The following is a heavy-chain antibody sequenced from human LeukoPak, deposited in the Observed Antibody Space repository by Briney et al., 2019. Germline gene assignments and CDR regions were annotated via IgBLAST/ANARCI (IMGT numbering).Heavy chain of an antibody. V-gene: IGHV3-23*01. J-gene: IGHJ4*02. CDR2: ISGSGGST. CDR1: GFTFSSYG. CDR3: AKDRSSGGLIFDY. D-gene: IGHD6-19*01. Sequence: GGSLRLSCAASGFTFSSYGMSWVRQAPGKGLEWVSAISGSGGSTYYADSVKGRFTISRDNSKNTLYLQMNSLRAEDTAVYYCAKDRSSGGLIFDYWGQGTLVTVSS.